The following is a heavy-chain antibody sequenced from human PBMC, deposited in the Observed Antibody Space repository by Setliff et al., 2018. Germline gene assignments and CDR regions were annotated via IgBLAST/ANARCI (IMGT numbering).Heavy chain of an antibody. Sequence: ASVKVSCKASGYTLSNSILSWVRQAPGQGLEWMGLISAYNGKTYFAQKFQDRITLTTDTSTNTGYLELRGLRSDDTAVYYCLRLVRYCTKIACQATSGDEVWGLGTLVTVSS. V-gene: IGHV1-18*01. CDR2: ISAYNGKT. J-gene: IGHJ4*02. CDR3: LRLVRYCTKIACQATSGDEV. CDR1: GYTLSNSI. D-gene: IGHD2-8*01.